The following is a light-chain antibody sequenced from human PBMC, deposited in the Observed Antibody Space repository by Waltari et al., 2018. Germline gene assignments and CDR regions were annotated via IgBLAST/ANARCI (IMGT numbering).Light chain of an antibody. Sequence: DIQMTQSPSSLSASVGDRVTITCRASQSISSYLNSYLNWYQQKPGKAPKLLIYAASSLQSGVPSRFSGSGSGTDFTLTISSLQPEDFGTYYCQQSYNTPRTFGQGTKLEIK. V-gene: IGKV1-39*01. CDR1: QSISSY. J-gene: IGKJ2*01. CDR2: AAS. CDR3: QQSYNTPRT.